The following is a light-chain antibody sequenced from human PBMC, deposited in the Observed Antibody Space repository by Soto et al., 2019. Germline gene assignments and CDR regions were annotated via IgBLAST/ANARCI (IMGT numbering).Light chain of an antibody. Sequence: QSVLTRPPSASGSPGQSVTISCTGTNNDIGGYTYVSWYQQLPGKAPKLMIYEVNKRPSGIPDRFSGSKSGNTASLTVSGLQPEEEAEYCCSSYSRSINYVFGTGTKVTVL. CDR3: SSYSRSINYV. CDR2: EVN. J-gene: IGLJ1*01. V-gene: IGLV2-8*01. CDR1: NNDIGGYTY.